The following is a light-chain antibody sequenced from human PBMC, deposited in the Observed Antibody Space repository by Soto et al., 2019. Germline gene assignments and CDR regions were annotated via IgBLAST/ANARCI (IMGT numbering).Light chain of an antibody. J-gene: IGLJ2*01. Sequence: QSALTQPPSASGSPGQSVTISCTGTSSDVGGYNYVSWYQQHPGKAPKFMIFEVSRRPSGVPDRFSGSKSGNTASLTVSGLQADDEADYYCSSYAGSNNPVVFGGGTKHTAL. CDR1: SSDVGGYNY. CDR3: SSYAGSNNPVV. V-gene: IGLV2-8*01. CDR2: EVS.